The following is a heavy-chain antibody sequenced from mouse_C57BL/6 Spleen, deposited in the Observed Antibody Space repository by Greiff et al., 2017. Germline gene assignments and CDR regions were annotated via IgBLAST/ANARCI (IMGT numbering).Heavy chain of an antibody. D-gene: IGHD1-1*01. CDR3: ALIPTVYYFDY. V-gene: IGHV1-61*01. CDR1: GYTFTSYW. J-gene: IGHJ2*01. CDR2: IYPSDSET. Sequence: VQLQQPGAELVRPGSSVKLSCKASGYTFTSYWMDWVKQRPGQGLEWIGNIYPSDSETHYNQKFKDKATLTVDKSSSTAYMQLISLTSEDSAVYCCALIPTVYYFDYWGQGTTLTVST.